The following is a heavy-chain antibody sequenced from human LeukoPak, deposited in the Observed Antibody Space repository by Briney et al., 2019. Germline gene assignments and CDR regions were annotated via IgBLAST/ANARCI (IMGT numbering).Heavy chain of an antibody. CDR3: ARARAYCSSTSCYTYYFDY. V-gene: IGHV1-3*01. D-gene: IGHD2-2*02. CDR1: GYTFTSYA. J-gene: IGHJ4*02. Sequence: ASVKVSCKASGYTFTSYAMHWVRQAPGQRLEWMGWINAGNGNTKYSQKFQGRVTITRDTSASTAYMELSSLRSEDTAVYYCARARAYCSSTSCYTYYFDYWGQGTLVTVSS. CDR2: INAGNGNT.